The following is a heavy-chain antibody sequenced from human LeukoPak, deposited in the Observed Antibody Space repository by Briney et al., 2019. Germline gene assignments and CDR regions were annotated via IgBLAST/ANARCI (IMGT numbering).Heavy chain of an antibody. V-gene: IGHV7-4-1*02. CDR2: INTNTGNP. Sequence: ASVKVSCNASGYTFTSYAMNWVRQAPGQGLEWMGWINTNTGNPTYAQGFTGRFVFSLDTSVSTAYLQISSLKAEDTAVYYCARVGDCSGGSCYEDAFDIWGQGTMVTVSS. D-gene: IGHD2-15*01. CDR1: GYTFTSYA. J-gene: IGHJ3*02. CDR3: ARVGDCSGGSCYEDAFDI.